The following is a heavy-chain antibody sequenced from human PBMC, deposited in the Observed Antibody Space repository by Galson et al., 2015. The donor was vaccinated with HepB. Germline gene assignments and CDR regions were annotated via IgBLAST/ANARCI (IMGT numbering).Heavy chain of an antibody. CDR1: GFTFSSYT. CDR2: ISTNGATI. V-gene: IGHV3-48*04. Sequence: SLRLSCAASGFTFSSYTMNWVRQTPGKGLQWVSYISTNGATIHYADSVKGRFTIARDNAKNAVSLQMNSLRAEDTAVYYCATTKFGSGAYWTLEIWGQWTLGSVSS. CDR3: ATTKFGSGAYWTLEI. J-gene: IGHJ3*02. D-gene: IGHD4/OR15-4a*01.